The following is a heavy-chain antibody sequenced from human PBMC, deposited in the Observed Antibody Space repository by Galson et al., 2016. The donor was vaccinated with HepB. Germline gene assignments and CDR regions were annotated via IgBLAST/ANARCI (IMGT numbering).Heavy chain of an antibody. CDR1: GFIFSQFA. Sequence: LRLSCAASGFIFSQFAVHWVRQAPGKGLGWVAVISYDGTRKYYTDSVKGRFTVSRDDSKTTLYLQMNTLRPEDTGVYYCARDQKYSGTDFYFAMNVWGKGATVAVSS. D-gene: IGHD1-26*01. CDR3: ARDQKYSGTDFYFAMNV. CDR2: ISYDGTRK. V-gene: IGHV3-30-3*01. J-gene: IGHJ6*04.